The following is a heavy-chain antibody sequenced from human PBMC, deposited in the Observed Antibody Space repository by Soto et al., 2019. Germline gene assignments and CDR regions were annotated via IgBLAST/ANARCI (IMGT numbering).Heavy chain of an antibody. D-gene: IGHD3-22*01. J-gene: IGHJ5*02. Sequence: EVQLLESGGGLVQPGGSLRLSCAASGFTFSSYAMNWVRQAPGKGLEWVSTISGSGTRTYSADSVKVRFTISRDNSKHTVYLEMNSLRAEDTAGYYCSNYYDNSGYFGVSDRCGQGTLVTVSS. CDR2: ISGSGTRT. CDR1: GFTFSSYA. CDR3: SNYYDNSGYFGVSDR. V-gene: IGHV3-23*01.